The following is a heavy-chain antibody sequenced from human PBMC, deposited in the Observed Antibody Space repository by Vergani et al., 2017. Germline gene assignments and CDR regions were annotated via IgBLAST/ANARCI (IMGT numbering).Heavy chain of an antibody. Sequence: QVQLVESGGGVVQPGRSLRLSCAASGFTFSSYAMHWVRQAPGKGLEWVAVISYDGSNKYYADSVKGRFTISRDNSKNTLYLQMNSLRAEDTAVYYCARGASGDYVSSFDYWGQGTLVTV. CDR3: ARGASGDYVSSFDY. D-gene: IGHD4-17*01. CDR1: GFTFSSYA. J-gene: IGHJ4*02. V-gene: IGHV3-30-3*01. CDR2: ISYDGSNK.